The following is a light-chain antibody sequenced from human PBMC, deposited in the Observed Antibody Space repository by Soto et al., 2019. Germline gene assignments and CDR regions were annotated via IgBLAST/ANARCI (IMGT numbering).Light chain of an antibody. V-gene: IGKV1-39*01. CDR2: AAS. CDR3: QQSDTLPYT. J-gene: IGKJ2*01. CDR1: QSINKY. Sequence: DTPMTQSPTSLSASVGDRVTITCRASQSINKYLNWYQQKPGEAPKVLIYAASSLQSGVPSRFSGSGSGTDFSLTISGLQPEDSATYYCQQSDTLPYTFGQGTKLEIK.